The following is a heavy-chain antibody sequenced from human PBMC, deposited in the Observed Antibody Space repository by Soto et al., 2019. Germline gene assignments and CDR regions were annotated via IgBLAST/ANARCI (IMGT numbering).Heavy chain of an antibody. CDR3: ATHRLGYSSGWYIPH. CDR1: GFTFSHYG. J-gene: IGHJ4*02. Sequence: QVQLVESGGGVVQPGRSLRLSCAASGFTFSHYGMHWDRQAPGKGLEWLAIISHDGTKQYYADSVKGRFTISRDSSNNTLYMEMNSLRAADTAVYFCATHRLGYSSGWYIPHWGLGTLVTVSS. CDR2: ISHDGTKQ. V-gene: IGHV3-30*03. D-gene: IGHD6-19*01.